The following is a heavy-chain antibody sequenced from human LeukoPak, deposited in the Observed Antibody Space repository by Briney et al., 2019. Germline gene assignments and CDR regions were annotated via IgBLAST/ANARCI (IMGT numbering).Heavy chain of an antibody. D-gene: IGHD6-6*01. V-gene: IGHV4-34*01. CDR3: ARGGEYTPYRAPRIFDY. CDR2: INHSGST. J-gene: IGHJ4*02. CDR1: GGSFSGYY. Sequence: PSETLSLTCAVYGGSFSGYYWSWIRQPPGKGLEWIGEINHSGSTNYNPSLKSRVTISVDTSKNQFSLKLNSVTAADTAVYYCARGGEYTPYRAPRIFDYWGQGTLVTVSS.